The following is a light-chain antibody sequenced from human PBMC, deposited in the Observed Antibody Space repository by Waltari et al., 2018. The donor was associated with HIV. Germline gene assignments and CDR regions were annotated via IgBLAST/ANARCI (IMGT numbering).Light chain of an antibody. CDR2: DAS. J-gene: IGKJ4*01. Sequence: EIVLTQSPDTLSLSPGERATLSCRASQSVGYYLAWYQQKPGQAPRLLIYDASNRATGIPARFSGSGSGTDFTPTISSLEAEDLADYYCQQRSNWPLTFGGGTKVEIK. V-gene: IGKV3-11*01. CDR1: QSVGYY. CDR3: QQRSNWPLT.